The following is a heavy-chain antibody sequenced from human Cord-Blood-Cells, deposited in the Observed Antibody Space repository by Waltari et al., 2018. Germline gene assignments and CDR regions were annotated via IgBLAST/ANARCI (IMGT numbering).Heavy chain of an antibody. D-gene: IGHD3-16*02. CDR2: INHSGST. V-gene: IGHV4-34*01. CDR1: GGYFSGYY. CDR3: ARGFMITFGGVIVITYYFDY. J-gene: IGHJ4*02. Sequence: QVQLQQWGAGLLKPSETLSLTCAVYGGYFSGYYWSWIRQPPGKGLEWIGEINHSGSTNYNPSLKSRVTISVDTSKNQFSLKLSSVTAADTAVYYCARGFMITFGGVIVITYYFDYWGQGTLVTVSS.